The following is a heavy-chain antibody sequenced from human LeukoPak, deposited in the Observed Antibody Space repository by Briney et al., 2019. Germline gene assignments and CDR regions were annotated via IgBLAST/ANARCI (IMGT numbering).Heavy chain of an antibody. J-gene: IGHJ4*02. CDR1: GYTFTSYA. CDR2: INTNTGNP. V-gene: IGHV7-4-1*02. Sequence: ASVKVSCKASGYTFTSYAMNWVRQAPGQGLEWMGWINTNTGNPTYAQGFTGRFVFSLDTSVSTAYLQISSLKAEDTAVYYCARVTSVVTAAKNSEDFDYWGQGTLVTVSS. D-gene: IGHD2-2*01. CDR3: ARVTSVVTAAKNSEDFDY.